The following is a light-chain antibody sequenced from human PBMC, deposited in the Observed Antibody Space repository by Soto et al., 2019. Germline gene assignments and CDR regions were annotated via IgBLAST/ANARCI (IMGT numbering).Light chain of an antibody. V-gene: IGKV3-15*01. CDR3: QQYTDWPIT. CDR1: QSINSN. Sequence: EVLITQSPATLSVSPGDGATLSCRASQSINSNLAWYQQQPGQPPRILIYAASTRDTAVPDRFSGSGSGTDCTLTITSLQSDDFEVYFCQQYTDWPITFGQGTKVDIK. J-gene: IGKJ1*01. CDR2: AAS.